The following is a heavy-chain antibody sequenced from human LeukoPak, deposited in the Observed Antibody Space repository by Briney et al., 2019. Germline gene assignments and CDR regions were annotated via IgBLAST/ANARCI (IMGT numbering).Heavy chain of an antibody. Sequence: ASVKVSCKASGYTFTSYGISWVRQAPGQGLEWMGWISAYNGNTNYAQKLQGRVTMTTDTSTSTAYMELRSLRSDDTAVYYCARAPGVTTVGGYNWFDPWGQGTLVTVSS. CDR3: ARAPGVTTVGGYNWFDP. CDR2: ISAYNGNT. J-gene: IGHJ5*02. V-gene: IGHV1-18*01. CDR1: GYTFTSYG. D-gene: IGHD4-11*01.